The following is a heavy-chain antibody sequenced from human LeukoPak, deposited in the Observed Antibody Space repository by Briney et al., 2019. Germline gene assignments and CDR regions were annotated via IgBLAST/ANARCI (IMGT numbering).Heavy chain of an antibody. CDR3: AREGCSSTSCNHEEFDY. Sequence: ASVKVSCKAAGYTFTSYGVSWVRQAPGQGLEWMGRISTYNGNTNYAQKLQGRVTMTTDTSTNTAYMELRSLSSEDTAVYYCAREGCSSTSCNHEEFDYWGQGTLVTVSS. J-gene: IGHJ4*02. CDR1: GYTFTSYG. D-gene: IGHD2-2*01. V-gene: IGHV1-18*01. CDR2: ISTYNGNT.